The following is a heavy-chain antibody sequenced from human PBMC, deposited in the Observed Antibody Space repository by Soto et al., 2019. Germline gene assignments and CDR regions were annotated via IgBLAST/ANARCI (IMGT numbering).Heavy chain of an antibody. CDR2: IYSGGST. CDR1: GFTVSSNY. D-gene: IGHD1-1*01. Sequence: GGSLRLSCAASGFTVSSNYMSWVRQAPGKGLEWVSVIYSGGSTYYADSVKGRFTISRDNSKNTLYLQMNGLRAEDTAVYYCARAPSVQLERRYYYYYYMDVWGKGTTVTVSS. V-gene: IGHV3-66*01. J-gene: IGHJ6*03. CDR3: ARAPSVQLERRYYYYYYMDV.